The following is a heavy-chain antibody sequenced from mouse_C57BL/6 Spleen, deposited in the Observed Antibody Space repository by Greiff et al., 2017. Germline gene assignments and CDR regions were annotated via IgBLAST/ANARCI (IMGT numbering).Heavy chain of an antibody. CDR2: IDPSDSYT. CDR3: ARWVWDVRYYAMDY. D-gene: IGHD4-1*01. J-gene: IGHJ4*01. Sequence: QVQLQQPGAELVMPGASVKLSCKASGYTFTSYWMHWVKQRPGQGLEWIGEIDPSDSYTNYNQKFKGKSTLTVDKSSSTAYMQLSSLTSEDSAVYYCARWVWDVRYYAMDYWGQGTSVTVSS. CDR1: GYTFTSYW. V-gene: IGHV1-69*01.